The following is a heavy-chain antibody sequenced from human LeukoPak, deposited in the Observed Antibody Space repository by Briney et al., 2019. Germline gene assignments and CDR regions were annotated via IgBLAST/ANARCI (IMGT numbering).Heavy chain of an antibody. D-gene: IGHD4-11*01. Sequence: ASVKVSCKASGYTFTSYYMHWVRQAPGQGLEWMGIINPSGGSTSYAQKFQGRVTMARDMSTSTVYMELSSLRSEDTAVYYCARIYSNSVFDYWGQGTLVTVSS. J-gene: IGHJ4*02. CDR2: INPSGGST. CDR3: ARIYSNSVFDY. V-gene: IGHV1-46*01. CDR1: GYTFTSYY.